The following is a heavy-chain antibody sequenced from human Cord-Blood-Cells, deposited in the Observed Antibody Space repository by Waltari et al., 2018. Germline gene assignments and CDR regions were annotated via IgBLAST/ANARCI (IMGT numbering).Heavy chain of an antibody. V-gene: IGHV3-33*01. J-gene: IGHJ3*02. D-gene: IGHD3-9*01. CDR1: GFTFSSYG. Sequence: QVPLVESGGGVVQPGRSLRLSFAASGFTFSSYGRPWVRKAPGKGLEWVAVIWYDGSNKYYADSVKGRFTISRDNSKNTLYLQMNSLRAEDTAVYYCARDLTGDRGAFDIWGQGTMVTVSS. CDR3: ARDLTGDRGAFDI. CDR2: IWYDGSNK.